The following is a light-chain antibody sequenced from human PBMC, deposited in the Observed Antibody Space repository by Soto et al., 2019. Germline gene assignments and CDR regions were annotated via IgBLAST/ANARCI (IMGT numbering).Light chain of an antibody. CDR1: ISDVGSYNY. CDR3: GSYTTSYNYV. V-gene: IGLV2-14*03. Sequence: QSALTQPASVSGSPGQSITISCTGTISDVGSYNYVSWYQQYPGKAPKLMIYDVSTRPSGVSDRFSGSKSGNTASLTISGLRAEDEADYYCGSYTTSYNYVFGPGTRSPX. CDR2: DVS. J-gene: IGLJ1*01.